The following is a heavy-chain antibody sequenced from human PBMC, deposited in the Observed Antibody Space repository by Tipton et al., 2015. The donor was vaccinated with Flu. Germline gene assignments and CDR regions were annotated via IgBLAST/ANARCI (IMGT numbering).Heavy chain of an antibody. CDR1: GASISSSY. V-gene: IGHV4-59*08. CDR3: ARYARVLDP. J-gene: IGHJ5*02. Sequence: TLSLTCTVSGASISSSYWSWVRQPPGKGLECIGYIYHSGDINSNPSLKSRVTISMDTSKNQFSLKLTSVTATDTAVYYCARYARVLDPWGQGTLVTVSS. CDR2: IYHSGDI. D-gene: IGHD4/OR15-4a*01.